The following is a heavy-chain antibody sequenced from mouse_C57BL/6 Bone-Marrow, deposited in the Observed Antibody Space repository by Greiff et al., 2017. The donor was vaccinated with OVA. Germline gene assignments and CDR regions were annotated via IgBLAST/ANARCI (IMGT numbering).Heavy chain of an antibody. CDR1: GFTFSSYT. CDR3: ASYCKGWFAY. CDR2: ISGGGGNT. D-gene: IGHD2-10*01. J-gene: IGHJ3*01. V-gene: IGHV5-9*01. Sequence: VESGGGLVKPGGSLKLSCAASGFTFSSYTMSWVRQTPEKRLEWVATISGGGGNTYYPDSVKGRFTISRDKAKNTLYLQMSSLRSEDTALYFCASYCKGWFAYWGQGTLVTVSA.